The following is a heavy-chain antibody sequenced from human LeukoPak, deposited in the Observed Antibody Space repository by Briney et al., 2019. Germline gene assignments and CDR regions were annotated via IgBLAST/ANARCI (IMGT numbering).Heavy chain of an antibody. D-gene: IGHD1-14*01. Sequence: GGSLRLSCAASGFTFSSYSMNWVRQAPGKGLEWVSSISSSSSYIYYADSVKGRFTISRDNAKNSLYLQMNSLRAEDTAVYYCARVGSGLTPGFDPWGQGTLVTVSS. V-gene: IGHV3-21*01. J-gene: IGHJ5*02. CDR3: ARVGSGLTPGFDP. CDR2: ISSSSSYI. CDR1: GFTFSSYS.